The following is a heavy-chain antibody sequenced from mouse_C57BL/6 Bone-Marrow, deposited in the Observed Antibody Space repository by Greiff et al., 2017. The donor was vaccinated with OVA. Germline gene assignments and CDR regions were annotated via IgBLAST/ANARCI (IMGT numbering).Heavy chain of an antibody. V-gene: IGHV1-85*01. J-gene: IGHJ2*01. Sequence: QVQLQQSGPELVKPGASVKLSCKASGYTFTSYDINWVKQRPGQGLEWIGWSYPRDGSTKYNEKFKGKDTLTVDTSSSTAYMDLHSLTSEDSAVYFCARPGIRQGDYWGQGTTLTVSS. D-gene: IGHD2-12*01. CDR3: ARPGIRQGDY. CDR1: GYTFTSYD. CDR2: SYPRDGST.